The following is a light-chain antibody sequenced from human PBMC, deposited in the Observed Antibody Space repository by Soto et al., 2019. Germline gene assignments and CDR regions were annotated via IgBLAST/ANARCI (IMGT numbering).Light chain of an antibody. V-gene: IGKV3-11*01. CDR3: QQRSNWPLT. CDR2: DAS. J-gene: IGKJ3*01. Sequence: EIVLTQSPGTLSLSPGEGATFSCRASQSISISYLAWYQQQPGQAPRLLIYDASNRATGIPARFSGSGSGIDFTLTISSLEPEDFAVYYCQQRSNWPLTFGPGTKVDIK. CDR1: QSISISY.